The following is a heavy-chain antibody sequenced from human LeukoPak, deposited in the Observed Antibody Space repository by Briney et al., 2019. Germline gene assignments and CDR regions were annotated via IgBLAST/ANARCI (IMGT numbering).Heavy chain of an antibody. Sequence: SSETLPLTCTVSGASISSGAYHWSWIRQAPGKGLEWIGQNGKSDDNPSLKSRVTISVDTSKNQLSLRLTSVTTADTALYFCATYYVGRGGSGYWGQGTLVTVSS. V-gene: IGHV4-30-4*01. J-gene: IGHJ4*02. CDR3: ATYYVGRGGSGY. CDR2: NGKS. D-gene: IGHD3-10*02. CDR1: GASISSGAYH.